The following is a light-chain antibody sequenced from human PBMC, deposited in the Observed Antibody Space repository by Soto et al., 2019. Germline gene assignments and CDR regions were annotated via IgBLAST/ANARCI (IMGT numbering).Light chain of an antibody. Sequence: EIVMTQSPATLSVSPGERATPSCRASQSVSSNLAWYQQKPGQAPRLLIYGASTRATGIPARFSGSGSGTDFTLTISRLEPEDFAVYYCQQYGSSSWTFGQGTKVDIK. CDR3: QQYGSSSWT. CDR1: QSVSSN. V-gene: IGKV3-15*01. J-gene: IGKJ1*01. CDR2: GAS.